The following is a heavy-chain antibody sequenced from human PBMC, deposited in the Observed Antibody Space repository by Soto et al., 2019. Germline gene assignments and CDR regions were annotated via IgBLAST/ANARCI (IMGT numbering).Heavy chain of an antibody. CDR2: IGIYGAPT. D-gene: IGHD6-25*01. CDR3: MRGGFTATTAVY. Sequence: SLRLSCSISGFTFSDSAIYWVRQAPGRGLEYVSAIGIYGAPTYYADSVKGRFTISRDQSKNTFLQMSSLRPEDTAVYFCMRGGFTATTAVYWGQGILVTVSS. J-gene: IGHJ4*01. CDR1: GFTFSDSA. V-gene: IGHV3-64D*06.